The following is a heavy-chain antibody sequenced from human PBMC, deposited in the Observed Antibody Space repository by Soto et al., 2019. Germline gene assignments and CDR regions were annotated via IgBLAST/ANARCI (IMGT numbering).Heavy chain of an antibody. V-gene: IGHV3-48*03. CDR1: GFTFSSHS. CDR3: TRDLTGYAMDV. D-gene: IGHD2-2*01. Sequence: GGSLRLSCAASGFTFSSHSMNWVRQAPGKGLEWVSYISLNLQTIYYADSVKGRFTISRDNAKNSLYHQMNTLRAEDTAVYYCTRDLTGYAMDVWGQGTTVTVSS. CDR2: ISLNLQTI. J-gene: IGHJ6*02.